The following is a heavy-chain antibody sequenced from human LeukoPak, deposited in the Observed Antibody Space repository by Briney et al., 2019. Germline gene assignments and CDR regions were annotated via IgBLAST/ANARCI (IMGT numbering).Heavy chain of an antibody. Sequence: GRSLRLSCAASGFTFNSYGMHWVRQAPGKGLEWVAVIWYDGSNKYYADSVKGRFTISRDNSKNTLYLQMNSLRAEDTAVYYRAKDSRSGYYYGSGTNNWFDPWGQGTLVTVSS. CDR3: AKDSRSGYYYGSGTNNWFDP. D-gene: IGHD3-10*01. CDR1: GFTFNSYG. J-gene: IGHJ5*02. CDR2: IWYDGSNK. V-gene: IGHV3-33*06.